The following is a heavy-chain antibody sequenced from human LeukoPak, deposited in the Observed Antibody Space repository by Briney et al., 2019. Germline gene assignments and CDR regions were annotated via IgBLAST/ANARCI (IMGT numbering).Heavy chain of an antibody. CDR3: ARGSYDSSGYSGWFDP. Sequence: EASVKVSCKASGYTFTSYDINWVRQATGQGLEWMGWMNPNSGNTGYAQKFQGRVTITRNTSISTAYMELSSLRSEDTAVYYCARGSYDSSGYSGWFDPWGQGTLVTVSS. J-gene: IGHJ5*02. D-gene: IGHD3-22*01. CDR2: MNPNSGNT. V-gene: IGHV1-8*03. CDR1: GYTFTSYD.